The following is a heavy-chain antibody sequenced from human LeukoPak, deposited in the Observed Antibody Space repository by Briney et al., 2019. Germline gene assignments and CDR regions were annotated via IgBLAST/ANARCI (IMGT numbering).Heavy chain of an antibody. D-gene: IGHD6-13*01. J-gene: IGHJ5*02. CDR3: ASIAAAGGWFDP. CDR2: INHSGST. CDR1: GGSFSGYN. Sequence: SETLSLTCAVYGGSFSGYNWSWIRQPPGKRLEWIGEINHSGSTNYNPSLKSRVTISVDTSKNQFSLKLSSVTAADTAVYYCASIAAAGGWFDPWGQGTLVTVSS. V-gene: IGHV4-34*01.